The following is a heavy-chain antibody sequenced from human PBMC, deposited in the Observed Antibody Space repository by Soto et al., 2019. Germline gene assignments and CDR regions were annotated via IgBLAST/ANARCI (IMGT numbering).Heavy chain of an antibody. J-gene: IGHJ4*02. Sequence: LRLSCAASGFTFDDYAMHWVRQAPGKGLEWVSGISWNSGSIGYADSVKGRFTISRDNAKNSLYLQMNSLRAEDTALYYCAKATSLWADFDYWGQGTLVTVSS. V-gene: IGHV3-9*01. CDR2: ISWNSGSI. CDR3: AKATSLWADFDY. D-gene: IGHD3-10*01. CDR1: GFTFDDYA.